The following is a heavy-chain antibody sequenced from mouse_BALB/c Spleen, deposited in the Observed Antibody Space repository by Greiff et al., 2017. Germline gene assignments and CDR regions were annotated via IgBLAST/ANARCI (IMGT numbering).Heavy chain of an antibody. CDR2: INPSTGYT. CDR1: GYTFTSYW. Sequence: VHLVESGAELAKPGASVKMSCKASGYTFTSYWMHWVKQRPGQGLEWIGYINPSTGYTEYNQKFKDKATLTADKSSSTAYMQLSSLTSEDSAVYYCARSYYGLDYWGQGTTLTVSS. D-gene: IGHD1-2*01. V-gene: IGHV1-7*01. CDR3: ARSYYGLDY. J-gene: IGHJ2*01.